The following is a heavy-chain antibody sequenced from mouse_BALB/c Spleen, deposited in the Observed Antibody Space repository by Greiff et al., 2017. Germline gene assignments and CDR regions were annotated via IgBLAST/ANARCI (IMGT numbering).Heavy chain of an antibody. J-gene: IGHJ3*01. D-gene: IGHD1-1*01. CDR3: AREGIYYGSGFAY. CDR1: GFTFSSYG. Sequence: EVQVVESGGGLVQPGGSLKLSCAASGFTFSSYGMSWVRQTPDKRLELVATINSNGGSTYYPDSVKGRFTISRDNAKNTLYLQMSSLKSEDTAMYYCAREGIYYGSGFAYWGQGTLVTVSA. CDR2: INSNGGST. V-gene: IGHV5-6-3*01.